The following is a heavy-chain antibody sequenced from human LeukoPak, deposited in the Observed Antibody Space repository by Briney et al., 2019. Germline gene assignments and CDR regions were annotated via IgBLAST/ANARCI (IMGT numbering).Heavy chain of an antibody. Sequence: GASVKVSCKASGGTFSSYAISWVRQAPGQGLEWMGGIIPIFGTANYAQKFQGRVTITADESTSTAYMELSSLRSEDTAVYYCARGIIGYGVEKYYYYYGMDVWGQGTTVTVSS. CDR3: ARGIIGYGVEKYYYYYGMDV. CDR2: IIPIFGTA. J-gene: IGHJ6*02. CDR1: GGTFSSYA. D-gene: IGHD5-18*01. V-gene: IGHV1-69*13.